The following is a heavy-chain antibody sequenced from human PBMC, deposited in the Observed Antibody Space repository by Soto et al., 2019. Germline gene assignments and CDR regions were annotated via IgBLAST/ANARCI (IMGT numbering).Heavy chain of an antibody. CDR2: IYYSGST. D-gene: IGHD6-25*01. CDR1: GGSISSGGYY. J-gene: IGHJ5*02. CDR3: ARFPSRTSRQRHNWFDP. V-gene: IGHV4-31*03. Sequence: QVQLQESGPGLVKPSQTLSLTCTVSGGSISSGGYYWSWIRQHPGKGLEWIGYIYYSGSTYYNPSLTSRVTISVDTSKNQFSLKLSSVTAADTAVYYCARFPSRTSRQRHNWFDPWGQGTLVTVSS.